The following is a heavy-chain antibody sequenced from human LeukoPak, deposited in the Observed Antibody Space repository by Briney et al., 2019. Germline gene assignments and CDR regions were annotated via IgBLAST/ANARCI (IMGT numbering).Heavy chain of an antibody. CDR3: ARGIAAERYYYYMDV. Sequence: SVKVSCKASGGTFSSYAISWVRQAPGQGLEWMGGIIPIFGTANYAQKFQGRVTISADESMSTAYMELSSLRSEDTAVYYCARGIAAERYYYYMDVWGKGTTVTVSS. J-gene: IGHJ6*03. V-gene: IGHV1-69*13. CDR2: IIPIFGTA. CDR1: GGTFSSYA. D-gene: IGHD6-13*01.